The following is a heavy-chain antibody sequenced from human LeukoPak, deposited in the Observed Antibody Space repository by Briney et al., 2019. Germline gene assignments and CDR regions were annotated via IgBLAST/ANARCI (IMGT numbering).Heavy chain of an antibody. J-gene: IGHJ4*02. V-gene: IGHV3-30*18. CDR1: GFTFSSYG. D-gene: IGHD3-10*01. Sequence: GGSLRLSCAAPGFTFSSYGMHWVRQAPGKGLEWVAVISYDGSNKYYADSVKGRFTISRDNSKNTLYLQMNSLRAEDTAVYYCAKDLITYYYGSELDYWGQGTLVTVSS. CDR3: AKDLITYYYGSELDY. CDR2: ISYDGSNK.